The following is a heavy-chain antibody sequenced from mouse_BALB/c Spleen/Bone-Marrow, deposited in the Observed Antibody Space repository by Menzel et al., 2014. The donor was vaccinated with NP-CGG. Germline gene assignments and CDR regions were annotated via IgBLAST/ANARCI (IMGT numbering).Heavy chain of an antibody. V-gene: IGHV7-3*02. CDR2: IRNKANGYTT. J-gene: IGHJ2*01. CDR1: GFTFTDHY. CDR3: ARDYLYYFDY. D-gene: IGHD2-1*01. Sequence: EVKLVESGGGLVQPGGFLRLSCATSGFTFTDHYMSWVRQPPGKALEWLGFIRNKANGYTTEYSASVKGRFTISRDNSQSIVYLQMNTMRAEDSATYYCARDYLYYFDYWGQGPTLTVSS.